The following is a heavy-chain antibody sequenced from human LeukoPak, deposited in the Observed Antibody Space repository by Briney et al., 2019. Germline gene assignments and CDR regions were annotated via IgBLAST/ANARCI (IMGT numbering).Heavy chain of an antibody. CDR2: IIPILGIA. D-gene: IGHD4-17*01. CDR1: GYTFTSYD. CDR3: ARSLGPYGNTFQH. J-gene: IGHJ1*01. V-gene: IGHV1-69*04. Sequence: ASVKVSCKASGYTFTSYDINWVRQAPGQGLEWMGRIIPILGIANYAQKFQGRVTITADKSTSTAYMELSSLRSEDTAVYYCARSLGPYGNTFQHWGQGTLVTVSS.